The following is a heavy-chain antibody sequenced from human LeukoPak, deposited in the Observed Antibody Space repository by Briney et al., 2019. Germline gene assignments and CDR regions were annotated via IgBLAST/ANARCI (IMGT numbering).Heavy chain of an antibody. CDR1: GYTFTSYG. V-gene: IGHV1-18*01. D-gene: IGHD4-17*01. CDR3: ARDLDYGLDVGPDYYYYYMDV. J-gene: IGHJ6*03. Sequence: ASVKVSCKASGYTFTSYGISWVRQAPGQGLEWMGWISAYNGNTNYAQKLQGRVAMTTDTSTSTAYMELRSLRSDDTAVYYCARDLDYGLDVGPDYYYYYMDVWGKGPTVTVSS. CDR2: ISAYNGNT.